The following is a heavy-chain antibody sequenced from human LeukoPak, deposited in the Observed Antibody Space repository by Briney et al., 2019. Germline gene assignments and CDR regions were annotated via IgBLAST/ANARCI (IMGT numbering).Heavy chain of an antibody. D-gene: IGHD2-21*01. CDR2: INHSGST. CDR1: GGSFSGYY. CDR3: ARASFYSGSIYSGGLDS. J-gene: IGHJ4*02. V-gene: IGHV4-34*01. Sequence: PSETLSLTCAVYGGSFSGYYWSWIRQPPGKGLEWIGEINHSGSTNYNPSLKSRVTISVDTSKNQFSLKLTSVTAADTAMYYCARASFYSGSIYSGGLDSWGPGTLVTVSS.